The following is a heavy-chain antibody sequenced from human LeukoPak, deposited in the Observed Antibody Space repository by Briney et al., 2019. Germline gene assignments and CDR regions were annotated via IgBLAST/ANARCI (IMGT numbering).Heavy chain of an antibody. Sequence: SETLSLTCAVYGGSFSGYYWSWIRQPPGKGLEWIGEINHSGSTNYNPSLKSRVTISVDTSKNQFSLKLSSVTAADTAVYYCARGRGGFLYYYDSSGYYFDYWGQGTLVTVSS. V-gene: IGHV4-34*01. J-gene: IGHJ4*02. D-gene: IGHD3-22*01. CDR2: INHSGST. CDR1: GGSFSGYY. CDR3: ARGRGGFLYYYDSSGYYFDY.